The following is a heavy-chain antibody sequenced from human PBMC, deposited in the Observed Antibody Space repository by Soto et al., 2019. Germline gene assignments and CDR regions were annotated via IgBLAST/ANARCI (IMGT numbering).Heavy chain of an antibody. CDR3: ARDCSWTGYSAPFDY. Sequence: EVQLVEAGGGLVQPGGSPRLSCAASGFTFSTFWMHWVRQAPGKGLVWVSRIDADGRRTSYADSVKGRFTISRDNAKNTLYMQMNSLRAEDTVVYYYARDCSWTGYSAPFDYWGAGIRV. D-gene: IGHD3-9*01. J-gene: IGHJ4*02. CDR1: GFTFSTFW. CDR2: IDADGRRT. V-gene: IGHV3-74*01.